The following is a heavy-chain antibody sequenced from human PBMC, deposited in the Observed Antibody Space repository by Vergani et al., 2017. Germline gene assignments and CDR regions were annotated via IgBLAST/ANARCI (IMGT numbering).Heavy chain of an antibody. J-gene: IGHJ5*02. CDR3: ARDEGSVVVAATPWFDP. V-gene: IGHV1-2*02. Sequence: QVQLVQSGAEVKKPGASVKVSCNASGYTFTGYYMHWVRQAPGQGLEWMGWINPNSGGTNYAQKFQGRVTMTRDTSISTAYMELSRLRSDDTAVYYCARDEGSVVVAATPWFDPWGQGTLVTVSS. D-gene: IGHD2-15*01. CDR1: GYTFTGYY. CDR2: INPNSGGT.